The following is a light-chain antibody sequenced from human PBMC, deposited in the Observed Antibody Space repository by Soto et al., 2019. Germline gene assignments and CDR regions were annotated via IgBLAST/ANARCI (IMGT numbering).Light chain of an antibody. Sequence: SYELTQPLSVSVALGQTARITCGGNNIGTKNVHWYQQKPGQAPVLVIYRDNNRPSGIPERFSGSNSGNTATLTISRAQAEDEADYYCQVWDSATVVFGGGTKLTVL. CDR2: RDN. J-gene: IGLJ2*01. CDR3: QVWDSATVV. CDR1: NIGTKN. V-gene: IGLV3-9*01.